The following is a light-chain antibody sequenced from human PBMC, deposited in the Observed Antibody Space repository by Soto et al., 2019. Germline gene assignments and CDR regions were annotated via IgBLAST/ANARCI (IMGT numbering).Light chain of an antibody. J-gene: IGLJ2*01. CDR2: EDY. V-gene: IGLV6-57*01. CDR3: QSYDSSTVV. CDR1: SGSIASNS. Sequence: NFMLTQLHSVSESPGKTVIISCTRSSGSIASNSVQWYQQRPGSSPTTVIYEDYRRPSGVPDRFSGSIDSSSNSASLAISGLKTEDEADYYCQSYDSSTVVFGGGTKLTVL.